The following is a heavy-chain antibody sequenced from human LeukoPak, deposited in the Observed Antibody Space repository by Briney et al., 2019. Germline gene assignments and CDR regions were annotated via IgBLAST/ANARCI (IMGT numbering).Heavy chain of an antibody. J-gene: IGHJ6*03. D-gene: IGHD6-13*01. CDR3: ARGPFSSRRYYYYHYMDV. Sequence: SVKVSCKASGGTFSSYAISWVRQAPGQGLEWMGGIIPIFGTANYAQKFQGRVTITTDESTSTAYMELSSLRSEDTAVYYCARGPFSSRRYYYYHYMDVWGKGTTVTVSS. CDR1: GGTFSSYA. CDR2: IIPIFGTA. V-gene: IGHV1-69*05.